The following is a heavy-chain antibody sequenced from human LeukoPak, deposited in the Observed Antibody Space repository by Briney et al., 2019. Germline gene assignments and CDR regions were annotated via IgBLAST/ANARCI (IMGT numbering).Heavy chain of an antibody. J-gene: IGHJ4*02. D-gene: IGHD6-19*01. CDR1: GFTFSNYW. V-gene: IGHV3-21*01. CDR2: ISSSRNYI. CDR3: ARDDGSGWYYY. Sequence: GGSLRLSCAASGFTFSNYWMSWVRQAPGKGLEGVSSISSSRNYIYYADSVKGRFTISRDNAKNSLYLQMNSLRAEDTAVYYCARDDGSGWYYYWGQGTLVTVSS.